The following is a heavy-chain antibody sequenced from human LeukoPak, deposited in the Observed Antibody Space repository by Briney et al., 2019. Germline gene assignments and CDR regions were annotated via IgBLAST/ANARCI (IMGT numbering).Heavy chain of an antibody. CDR3: ARDGGCSGGSCYSFPDAFDI. CDR1: GFTFSSYE. D-gene: IGHD2-15*01. V-gene: IGHV3-48*03. Sequence: PVGSLRLSCAASGFTFSSYEMNWVRQAPGKGLEWVSYISSSGSTIYYADSVKGRFTISRDNAKNSLYLQVNSLRAEDTAVYYCARDGGCSGGSCYSFPDAFDIWGQGTMVTVSS. J-gene: IGHJ3*02. CDR2: ISSSGSTI.